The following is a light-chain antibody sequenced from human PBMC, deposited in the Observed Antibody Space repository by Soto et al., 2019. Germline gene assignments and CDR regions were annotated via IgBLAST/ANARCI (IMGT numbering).Light chain of an antibody. CDR2: EVS. J-gene: IGLJ7*01. V-gene: IGLV2-23*02. Sequence: QSALPQPASVSGSPGQSITISCTGTSSDVGSHNLVSWYQQHPGQAPKLMIYEVSKRPLGVYARFSASKSGNTASLTISGLQAEDEADYYCCSYGGSRAVFGGGTQLTVL. CDR3: CSYGGSRAV. CDR1: SSDVGSHNL.